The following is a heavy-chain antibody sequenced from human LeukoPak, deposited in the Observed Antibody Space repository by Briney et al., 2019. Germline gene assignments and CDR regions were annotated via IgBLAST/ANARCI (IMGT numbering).Heavy chain of an antibody. CDR2: IKWNGDST. Sequence: GGSLRLSCAASGFTFSSYWMSWVRQAPGKGLEWVSDIKWNGDSTGYADSVKGRFTISRDNAKNSLYLQMNSLRAEDTALYYCARQAVAGDYYYYMDVWGKGTTVTVSS. J-gene: IGHJ6*03. D-gene: IGHD6-19*01. CDR3: ARQAVAGDYYYYMDV. CDR1: GFTFSSYW. V-gene: IGHV3-20*04.